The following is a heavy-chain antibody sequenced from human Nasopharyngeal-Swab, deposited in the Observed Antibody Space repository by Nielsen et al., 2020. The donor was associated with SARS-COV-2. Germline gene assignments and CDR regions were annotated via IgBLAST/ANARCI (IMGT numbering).Heavy chain of an antibody. Sequence: SVKVSCKASGGTFSSYAISWVRQAPGQGLEWMGRIIPILGIANYAQKFQGRVTITADNSTTTAYMELSSLRSEDTAVYYCARGLYYDSANYYYYGMDVWGQGTTVTVSS. CDR3: ARGLYYDSANYYYYGMDV. CDR1: GGTFSSYA. V-gene: IGHV1-69*04. CDR2: IIPILGIA. J-gene: IGHJ6*02. D-gene: IGHD3-22*01.